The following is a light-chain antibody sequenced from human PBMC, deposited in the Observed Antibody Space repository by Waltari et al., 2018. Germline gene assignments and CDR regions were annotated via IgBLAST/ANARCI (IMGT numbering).Light chain of an antibody. Sequence: EIVLTQSPATLSVSPGDRATLSCRASQSISSNLAWYQQKPGQAPRPLIYGASTRATGIPARFSGSGSGTEFTLTISSLQSEDFAVYYCQQYNSWPPTTFGQGTRLEIK. CDR1: QSISSN. CDR3: QQYNSWPPTT. J-gene: IGKJ5*01. V-gene: IGKV3-15*01. CDR2: GAS.